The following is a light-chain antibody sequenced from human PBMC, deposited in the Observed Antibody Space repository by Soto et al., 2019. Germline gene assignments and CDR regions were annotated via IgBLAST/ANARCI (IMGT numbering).Light chain of an antibody. Sequence: DLQMTQSPSSLSASVGDRVTITCQASQDISKYLNWYQQKPGKAPNLLIFDTSNLKPGVPGRFSGSGSGTDFTLTITSLQPEDVATYFCQQYDNLPYTFGPGTTVDFK. J-gene: IGKJ3*01. CDR3: QQYDNLPYT. CDR1: QDISKY. CDR2: DTS. V-gene: IGKV1-33*01.